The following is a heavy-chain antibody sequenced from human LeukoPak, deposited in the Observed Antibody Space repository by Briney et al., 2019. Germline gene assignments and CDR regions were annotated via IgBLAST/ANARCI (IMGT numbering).Heavy chain of an antibody. Sequence: SETLSLTCTVSGGSISSGDYYWSWIRQPPGKDLEWIGYIYYSGSTYYNPSLKSRVTISVDTSKNQFSLKLSSVTAADTAVYYCARGLWFGEYNWFDPWGQGTLVTVSS. CDR1: GGSISSGDYY. CDR3: ARGLWFGEYNWFDP. D-gene: IGHD3-10*01. CDR2: IYYSGST. J-gene: IGHJ5*02. V-gene: IGHV4-30-4*01.